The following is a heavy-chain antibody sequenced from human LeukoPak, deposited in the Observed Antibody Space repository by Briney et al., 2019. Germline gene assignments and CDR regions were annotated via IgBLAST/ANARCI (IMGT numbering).Heavy chain of an antibody. Sequence: GASVKVSCKASGYTFTGYYKHWVRQAPGQGLEWMGWINPNNGDTHYAQKFQGTVTMTRDTSISTAYMELSSLRSDDTAVYYCARGNPGNWNPWSYWGQGTLVTVSS. CDR3: ARGNPGNWNPWSY. CDR1: GYTFTGYY. J-gene: IGHJ4*02. D-gene: IGHD1-20*01. CDR2: INPNNGDT. V-gene: IGHV1-2*02.